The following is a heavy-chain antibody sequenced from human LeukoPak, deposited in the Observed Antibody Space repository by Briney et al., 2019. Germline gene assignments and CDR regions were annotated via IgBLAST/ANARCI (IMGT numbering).Heavy chain of an antibody. CDR3: ARDRSNYAGSYFFDY. D-gene: IGHD4-11*01. CDR1: GYTFTGYY. V-gene: IGHV1-2*02. J-gene: IGHJ4*02. Sequence: ASVKLSCKASGYTFTGYYMHWVRQAPGQGLEWMGWIIPNSGGTNYAQKFQGRVTMTRDTSISTAYMELSRLRSDDTAVYYCARDRSNYAGSYFFDYWGQGSLVTVSS. CDR2: IIPNSGGT.